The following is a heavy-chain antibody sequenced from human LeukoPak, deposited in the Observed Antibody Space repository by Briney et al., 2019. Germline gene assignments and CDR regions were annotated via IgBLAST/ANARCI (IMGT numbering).Heavy chain of an antibody. J-gene: IGHJ6*03. CDR2: ISYDGSNK. CDR1: GFTFSSYA. CDR3: ARVSRDTYYYYYYMDV. Sequence: GGSLRLSCAASGFTFSSYAVHWVRQAPGKGLEWVALISYDGSNKYYADSVKGRFTISRDNSKNPLYLQMNSLRAEDTAVYYCARVSRDTYYYYYYMDVWGKGTTVTVSS. V-gene: IGHV3-30*04.